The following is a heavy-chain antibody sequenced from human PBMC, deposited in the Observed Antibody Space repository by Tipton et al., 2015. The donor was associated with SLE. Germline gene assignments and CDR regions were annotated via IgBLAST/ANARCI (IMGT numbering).Heavy chain of an antibody. CDR1: GGSISSGSYY. Sequence: TLSLTCTVPGGSISSGSYYWSWIRQPAGKGLEWIGHIYTSGSTNYNPSLKSRVTISVDTPKNQFSLKLSSVTAADTAVYYCASPSIAAAGKGDYYYYYYYMDVWGKGTTVTVSS. J-gene: IGHJ6*03. CDR3: ASPSIAAAGKGDYYYYYYYMDV. D-gene: IGHD6-13*01. CDR2: IYTSGST. V-gene: IGHV4-61*09.